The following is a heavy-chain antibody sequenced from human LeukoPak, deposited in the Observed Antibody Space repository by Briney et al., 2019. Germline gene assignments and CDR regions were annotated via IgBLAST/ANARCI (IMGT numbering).Heavy chain of an antibody. V-gene: IGHV1-69*05. CDR2: IIPIFGTA. D-gene: IGHD3-10*01. Sequence: GASVKVSCXASGGTFSSYAISWVRQAPGQGLEWMGGIIPIFGTANYAQKFQGRVTITTDESTSTAYMELSSLRSEDTAVYYCAREKTGILSFDYWGQGTLVTVSS. J-gene: IGHJ4*02. CDR3: AREKTGILSFDY. CDR1: GGTFSSYA.